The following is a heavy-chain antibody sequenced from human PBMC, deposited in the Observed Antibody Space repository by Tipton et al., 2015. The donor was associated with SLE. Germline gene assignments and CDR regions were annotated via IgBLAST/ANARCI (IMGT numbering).Heavy chain of an antibody. V-gene: IGHV4-59*11. CDR1: GGSISSHY. Sequence: LSLTCTVSGGSISSHYWSWIRQPPGKGLEWIGYIYYSGSTNYNPSLKSRVTISVDTSKNQFSLKLSSVTAADTAVYYCARDPYCGGDCYDAFDIWGQGTMVTVSS. CDR3: ARDPYCGGDCYDAFDI. J-gene: IGHJ3*02. D-gene: IGHD2-21*02. CDR2: IYYSGST.